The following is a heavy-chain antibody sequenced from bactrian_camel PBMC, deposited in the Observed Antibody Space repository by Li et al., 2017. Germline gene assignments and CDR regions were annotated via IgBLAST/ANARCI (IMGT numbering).Heavy chain of an antibody. CDR3: ATKYSDVPVCSPSDAARSHY. CDR2: IENSGTT. V-gene: IGHV3S55*01. Sequence: HVQLVESGGGSVQTGGSLRLSCTRSGDPGCKYDMSWYRRSAPGEDRKFVAGIENSGTTAYADSVKGRFTIAKDNAKNTLYLQMSSLKPEDTAMYYCATKYSDVPVCSPSDAARSHYWGQGTQVTVS. D-gene: IGHD2*01. J-gene: IGHJ4*01. CDR1: GDPGCKYD.